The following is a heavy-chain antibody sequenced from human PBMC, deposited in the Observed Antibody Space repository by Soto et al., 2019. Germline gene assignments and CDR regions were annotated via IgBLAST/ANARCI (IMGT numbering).Heavy chain of an antibody. Sequence: SVKVSCKASGGTFSNSAIIWVRQAPGQGLEWMGGILPIFGTPNYAQKFQGRLTISADEFSSTAYMELNILRSEDTAVYYCTREIVHYDFWSGYHTKDAFDIWGQGTMVTVSS. V-gene: IGHV1-69*13. J-gene: IGHJ3*02. CDR2: ILPIFGTP. CDR1: GGTFSNSA. D-gene: IGHD3-3*01. CDR3: TREIVHYDFWSGYHTKDAFDI.